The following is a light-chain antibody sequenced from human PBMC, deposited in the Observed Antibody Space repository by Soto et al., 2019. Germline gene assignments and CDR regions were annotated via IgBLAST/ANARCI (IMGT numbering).Light chain of an antibody. CDR2: QVT. J-gene: IGLJ1*01. Sequence: QSALTQPASVSGSPGQSITISCTGTSSDIGGCYYVSWYQHHPGKAPKLLIYQVTNRPSRVSNRFSGSKSGNTASLTIPGLQADDEADYYCTSYSSSDIFYVFGTGTEVTVL. CDR3: TSYSSSDIFYV. CDR1: SSDIGGCYY. V-gene: IGLV2-14*01.